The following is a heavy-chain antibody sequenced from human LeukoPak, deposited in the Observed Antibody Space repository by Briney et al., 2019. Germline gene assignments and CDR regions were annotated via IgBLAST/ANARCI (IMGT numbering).Heavy chain of an antibody. Sequence: SVKVSCKASGGTFSSYAISWVRQAPGQGLEWMGGIIPIFGTANYAQKFQGRVTITADKSTSTAYMELSSLRSEDTAVYYCAREEAGYSYGYGYYFDYWGQGTLVTVSS. V-gene: IGHV1-69*06. D-gene: IGHD5-18*01. J-gene: IGHJ4*02. CDR2: IIPIFGTA. CDR3: AREEAGYSYGYGYYFDY. CDR1: GGTFSSYA.